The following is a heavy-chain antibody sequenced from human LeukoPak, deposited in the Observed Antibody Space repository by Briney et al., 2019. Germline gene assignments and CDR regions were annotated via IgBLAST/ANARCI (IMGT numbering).Heavy chain of an antibody. CDR2: IRYDGSNK. CDR3: FGITVTDVPY. J-gene: IGHJ4*02. D-gene: IGHD1-7*01. CDR1: GLPFSHSG. V-gene: IGHV3-30*02. Sequence: PGGSLRLSCAASGLPFSHSGMHWVRQAPGKGLEWVAFIRYDGSNKCYADSVKGRFTISRDNSKNALYLQMNSLRGEDTAVYYCFGITVTDVPYWGQGTLVTVSS.